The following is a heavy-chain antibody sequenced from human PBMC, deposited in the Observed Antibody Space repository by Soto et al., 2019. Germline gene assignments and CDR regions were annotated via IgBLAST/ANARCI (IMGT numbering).Heavy chain of an antibody. J-gene: IGHJ6*02. V-gene: IGHV3-23*01. CDR3: AKAPPQYYDILTGYRAYYGMDV. CDR2: ISGSGCST. D-gene: IGHD3-9*01. Sequence: GGSLRLSCAASGFTFSSYAMSWVRQAPGKGLEWVSAISGSGCSTYYADSVKGRFTISRDNSKNTLYLQINSLRAEDTAVYYCAKAPPQYYDILTGYRAYYGMDVWGQGTTVTVSS. CDR1: GFTFSSYA.